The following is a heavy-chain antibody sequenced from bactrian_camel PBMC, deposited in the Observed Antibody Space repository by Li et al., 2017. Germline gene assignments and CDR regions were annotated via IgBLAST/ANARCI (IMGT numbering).Heavy chain of an antibody. V-gene: IGHV3S1*01. D-gene: IGHD2*01. CDR2: INSTGGST. Sequence: HVQLVESGGGLVRPGGSLRLSCAASGFTFSNYDMYWVRQTAGKGLEWVSTINSTGGSTYSADSVKGRFAISRDNAENTLYLQLNSLKTEDTAMYYCATGSAYFSGGYYRSQAFQRWGLWTQVTVS. CDR1: GFTFSNYD. CDR3: ATGSAYFSGGYYRSQAFQR. J-gene: IGHJ4*01.